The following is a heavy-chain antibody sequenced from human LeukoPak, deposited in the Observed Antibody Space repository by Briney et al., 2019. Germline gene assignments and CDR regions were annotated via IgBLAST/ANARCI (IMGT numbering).Heavy chain of an antibody. D-gene: IGHD3-10*01. Sequence: PSETLSLTCTVSGGSISSYYWSWIRQPPGKGLEWIGYIYYSGSTNYNPSLKSRVTISVDTSKNQFSLKLSSVTAADTAVYYCARVGELWPSYYFDDRGQGTLVTVSS. V-gene: IGHV4-59*01. CDR1: GGSISSYY. CDR3: ARVGELWPSYYFDD. J-gene: IGHJ4*02. CDR2: IYYSGST.